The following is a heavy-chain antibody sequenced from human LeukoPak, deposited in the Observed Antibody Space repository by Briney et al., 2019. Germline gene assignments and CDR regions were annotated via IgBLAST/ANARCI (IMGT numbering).Heavy chain of an antibody. D-gene: IGHD2-21*01. CDR1: GFTFSNYG. J-gene: IGHJ6*03. Sequence: GGSLRLSCAASGFTFSNYGMYWVRQAPGKGLDLVALIWYDGSNQYHADSVKGRFTISRDNSKNTLYLQMNSLRADDTAVYFCARGGHCFGRYMDIWGKGTTVTVSS. CDR3: ARGGHCFGRYMDI. CDR2: IWYDGSNQ. V-gene: IGHV3-33*01.